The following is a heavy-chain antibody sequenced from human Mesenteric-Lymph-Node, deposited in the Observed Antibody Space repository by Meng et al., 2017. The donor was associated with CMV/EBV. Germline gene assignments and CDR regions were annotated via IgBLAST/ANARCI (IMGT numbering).Heavy chain of an antibody. Sequence: CTVSGGSISSYYWSWIRQPPGKGLEWIGYIYYRGSTNYTPSLKSRVTISVDTSKNQFSLKLSSVTAADTAVYYCARARAAAAGFDYWGQGTLVTVSS. D-gene: IGHD6-13*01. V-gene: IGHV4-59*01. CDR2: IYYRGST. CDR3: ARARAAAAGFDY. CDR1: GGSISSYY. J-gene: IGHJ4*02.